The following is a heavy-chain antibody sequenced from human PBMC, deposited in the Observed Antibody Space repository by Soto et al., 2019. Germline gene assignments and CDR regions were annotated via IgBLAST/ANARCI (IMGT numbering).Heavy chain of an antibody. CDR2: ISSSSSTI. D-gene: IGHD6-13*01. Sequence: EVQLVESGGGLVQPGGSLRLSCAASGFTFSSYSMNWVRQAPGKGLEWVSYISSSSSTIYYAASVKGRFTISRDNAKNSLYLQMNSLRVADTAVYYCARPPERIAQIGWSDPWGQGTLVTVSS. V-gene: IGHV3-48*01. J-gene: IGHJ5*02. CDR3: ARPPERIAQIGWSDP. CDR1: GFTFSSYS.